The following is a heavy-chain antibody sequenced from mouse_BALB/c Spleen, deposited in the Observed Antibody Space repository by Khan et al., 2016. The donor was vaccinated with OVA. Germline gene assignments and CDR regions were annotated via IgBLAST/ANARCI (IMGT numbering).Heavy chain of an antibody. Sequence: EVQLVESGPGLVKPSQSLSLTCTVTGYSITSGYAWNWIRQFPGNKLEWMGYISYSGVTSYTPSLKSRISITRDTSKNQFFLQLNSVTTEDTATYYSATGYYYGYYFDYWGQGTTLTVSA. CDR1: GYSITSGYA. D-gene: IGHD1-1*01. J-gene: IGHJ2*01. CDR3: ATGYYYGYYFDY. V-gene: IGHV3-2*02. CDR2: ISYSGVT.